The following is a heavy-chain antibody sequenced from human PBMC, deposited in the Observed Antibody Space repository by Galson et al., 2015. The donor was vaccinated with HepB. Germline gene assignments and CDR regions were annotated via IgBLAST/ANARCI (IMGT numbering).Heavy chain of an antibody. D-gene: IGHD6-6*01. CDR1: GFSVTSYR. J-gene: IGHJ4*02. V-gene: IGHV3-7*03. CDR3: ARDLSSSSAY. Sequence: SLRLSCAASGFSVTSYRMSWVRQAPGKGLEWVGSMKEDGTQTYYVDSVRGRFTVSRDSARNSLYLQMNSLRAEDTAVYYCARDLSSSSAYWGQGTLVTVSS. CDR2: MKEDGTQT.